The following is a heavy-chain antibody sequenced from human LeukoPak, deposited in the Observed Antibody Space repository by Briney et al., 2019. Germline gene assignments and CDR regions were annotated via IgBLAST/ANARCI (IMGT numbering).Heavy chain of an antibody. CDR1: VYTFNNYE. Sequence: SVKVSCKASVYTFNNYEINWVRQATGQRLEWMVWMNPDSGETAYAQKFKGRVTITRNTSISTAYMELSSLRSEDTAVYYCVRVGSGYDFGYWGQGTLVTVSS. D-gene: IGHD5-12*01. J-gene: IGHJ4*02. CDR3: VRVGSGYDFGY. CDR2: MNPDSGET. V-gene: IGHV1-8*01.